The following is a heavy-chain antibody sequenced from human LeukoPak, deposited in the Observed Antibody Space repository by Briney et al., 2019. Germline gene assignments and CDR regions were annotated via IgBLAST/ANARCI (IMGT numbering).Heavy chain of an antibody. CDR3: ARVYGDHYGSGVIDY. CDR2: INPNSGGT. D-gene: IGHD3-10*01. J-gene: IGHJ4*02. Sequence: ASVKVSCKASGYTFTSYYMHWVRQAPGQGLEWMGWINPNSGGTNYAQRFQGRVTMTRDTSISTAYMELSRLRSDDTAVYYCARVYGDHYGSGVIDYWGQGTLVTVSS. CDR1: GYTFTSYY. V-gene: IGHV1-2*02.